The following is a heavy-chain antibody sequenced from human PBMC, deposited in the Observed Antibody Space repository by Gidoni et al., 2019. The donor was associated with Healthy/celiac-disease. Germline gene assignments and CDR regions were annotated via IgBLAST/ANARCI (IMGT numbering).Heavy chain of an antibody. CDR3: AKDTARQYYYYGMDV. J-gene: IGHJ6*02. CDR2: ISGSGGST. D-gene: IGHD4-17*01. CDR1: GFTFSRYA. Sequence: EVQLLESGGGLVQPGGSLRLSCAASGFTFSRYAMSWVRQAPGKGLEWVSAISGSGGSTYYADSVKGRFTISRDNSKNTLYLQMNSLRAEDTAVYYCAKDTARQYYYYGMDVWGQGTTVTVSS. V-gene: IGHV3-23*01.